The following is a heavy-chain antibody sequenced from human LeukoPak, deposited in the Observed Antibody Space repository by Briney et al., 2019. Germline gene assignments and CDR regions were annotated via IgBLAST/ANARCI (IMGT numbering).Heavy chain of an antibody. CDR1: GGSISSYY. J-gene: IGHJ6*02. CDR2: IYTSGST. D-gene: IGHD3-22*01. Sequence: SETLSLTCTVSGGSISSYYWSWIRQPAGKGLEWIGRIYTSGSTNYNPSLKSRVTMSVDTSKNQFSLKLSSVTAADTAVYYCARDAYYYDSSGYYYGMDAWGQGTTVTVSS. CDR3: ARDAYYYDSSGYYYGMDA. V-gene: IGHV4-4*07.